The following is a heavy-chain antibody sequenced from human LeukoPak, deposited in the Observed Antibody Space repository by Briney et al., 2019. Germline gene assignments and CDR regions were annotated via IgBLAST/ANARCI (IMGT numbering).Heavy chain of an antibody. CDR2: IYTSGST. V-gene: IGHV4-61*02. Sequence: PSETLSLTCTVSGGSISSGSYYWSWIRQPAGKGLEWIGRIYTSGSTNYNPSLKSRVTISVDTSKNQFSLKLSSVTAADTAVYYCARDSMYYDFWSGYFNSDAFDIWGQGTMVTVSS. CDR1: GGSISSGSYY. D-gene: IGHD3-3*01. J-gene: IGHJ3*02. CDR3: ARDSMYYDFWSGYFNSDAFDI.